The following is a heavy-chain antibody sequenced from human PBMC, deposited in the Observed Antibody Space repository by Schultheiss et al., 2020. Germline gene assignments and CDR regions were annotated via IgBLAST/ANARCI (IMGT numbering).Heavy chain of an antibody. Sequence: SQTLSLTCTVSGGSISSGGYYWSWIRQHPGKGLEWIGYIYYSGSTYYNPSLKSRVTISVDTSKNQFSLKLSSVTAADTAVYYCARPAFIYSGYDDGNSFDYWGQGTLVTVSS. D-gene: IGHD5-12*01. CDR2: IYYSGST. V-gene: IGHV4-31*03. CDR3: ARPAFIYSGYDDGNSFDY. J-gene: IGHJ4*02. CDR1: GGSISSGGYY.